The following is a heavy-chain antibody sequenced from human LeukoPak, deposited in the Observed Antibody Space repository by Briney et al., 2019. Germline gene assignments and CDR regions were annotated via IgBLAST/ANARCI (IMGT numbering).Heavy chain of an antibody. CDR3: ARIYGVTRASHYYYMDV. J-gene: IGHJ6*03. Sequence: SETLSLTCTVSGGSISSSSYYWGWIRQPPGKGLEWIGSIYYSGSTYYNPSLKSRATISVDTSKTQFSLRVRSVTAADTGVYFCARIYGVTRASHYYYMDVWGKGTTVTISS. V-gene: IGHV4-39*07. CDR2: IYYSGST. CDR1: GGSISSSSYY. D-gene: IGHD2-21*02.